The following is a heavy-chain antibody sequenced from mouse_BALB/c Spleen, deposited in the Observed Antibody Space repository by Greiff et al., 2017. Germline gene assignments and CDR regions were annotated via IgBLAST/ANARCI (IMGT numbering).Heavy chain of an antibody. D-gene: IGHD2-10*02. CDR1: GYTFTSYW. J-gene: IGHJ2*01. CDR3: ARRYGNYVADY. Sequence: QVQLQQSGAELVKPGASVKLSCKASGYTFTSYWMHWVKQRPGQGLEWIGEINPSNGRTNYNEKFKSKATLTVDKSSSTAYMQLSSLTSEDSAVYYCARRYGNYVADYWGQGTTLTVSS. CDR2: INPSNGRT. V-gene: IGHV1S81*02.